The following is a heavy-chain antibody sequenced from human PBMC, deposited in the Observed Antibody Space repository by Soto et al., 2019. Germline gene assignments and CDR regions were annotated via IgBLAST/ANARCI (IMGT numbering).Heavy chain of an antibody. V-gene: IGHV1-2*02. CDR2: INPDSGGT. CDR1: GYTFSGYY. Sequence: ASVKVSCKASGYTFSGYYMHWVRQAPGQGLEWMGWINPDSGGTDSAQKFQGRVTMTRDTSISTGYKELNGLRPDDTAVYYCARGVGAAGTPGIVRFAFDSWGQASLVTV. D-gene: IGHD6-13*01. J-gene: IGHJ3*01. CDR3: ARGVGAAGTPGIVRFAFDS.